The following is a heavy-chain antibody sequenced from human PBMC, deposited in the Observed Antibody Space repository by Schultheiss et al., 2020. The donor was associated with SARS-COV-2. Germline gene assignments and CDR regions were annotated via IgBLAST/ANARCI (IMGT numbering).Heavy chain of an antibody. Sequence: SETLSLTCAVSGGSISSSNWWSWVRQPPGKGLEWIGEIYHSGSTNYNPSLKSRVTISVDKSKNQFSLKLSSVTAADTAVYYCAREGGSYLADAFDIWGQGTMVTVSS. V-gene: IGHV4-4*02. J-gene: IGHJ3*02. CDR2: IYHSGST. CDR1: GGSISSSNW. D-gene: IGHD1-26*01. CDR3: AREGGSYLADAFDI.